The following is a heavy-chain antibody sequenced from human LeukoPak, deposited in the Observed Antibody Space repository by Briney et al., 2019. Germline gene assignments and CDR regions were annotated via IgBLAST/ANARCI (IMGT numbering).Heavy chain of an antibody. D-gene: IGHD5-18*01. CDR2: INHSGST. J-gene: IGHJ6*03. V-gene: IGHV4-39*07. Sequence: PSETLSLTCTVSGGSISSSSYYWGWIRQPPGKGLEWIGEINHSGSTNYNPSLKSRVTISIDTSKNQFSLKLSSVTAADTAVYYCARRGYSYGYGVMDYYYYMDVWGKGTTVTVSS. CDR1: GGSISSSSYY. CDR3: ARRGYSYGYGVMDYYYYMDV.